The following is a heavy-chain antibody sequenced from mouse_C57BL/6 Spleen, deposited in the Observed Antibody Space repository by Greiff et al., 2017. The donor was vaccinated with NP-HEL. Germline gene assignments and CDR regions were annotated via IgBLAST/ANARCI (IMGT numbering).Heavy chain of an antibody. CDR2: IDPENGDT. V-gene: IGHV14-4*01. J-gene: IGHJ2*01. D-gene: IGHD2-2*01. CDR1: GFNIKDDY. CDR3: TTWGDGYDGDY. Sequence: EVKLQESGAELVRPGASVKLSCTASGFNIKDDYMHWVKQRPEQGLEWIGWIDPENGDTEYASKFQGKATITVDTSSNTAYLQLSSLTSEDTAVYYCTTWGDGYDGDYWGQGTTLTVSS.